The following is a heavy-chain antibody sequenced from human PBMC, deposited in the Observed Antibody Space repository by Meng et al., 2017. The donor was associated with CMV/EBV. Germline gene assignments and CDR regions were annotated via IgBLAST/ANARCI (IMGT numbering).Heavy chain of an antibody. D-gene: IGHD2-2*02. V-gene: IGHV3-21*01. Sequence: GESLKISCAASGFTFSSYSMNWVRQAPGKGLEWVSSISSSSSYIYYADSVKGRFTISRDNAKNSLCLQMNSLRAEDTAVYYCARAPSGVVPAAINYWGQGTLVTVSS. J-gene: IGHJ4*02. CDR3: ARAPSGVVPAAINY. CDR1: GFTFSSYS. CDR2: ISSSSSYI.